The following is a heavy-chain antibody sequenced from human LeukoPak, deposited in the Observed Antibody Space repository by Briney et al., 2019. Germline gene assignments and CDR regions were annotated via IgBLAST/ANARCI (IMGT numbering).Heavy chain of an antibody. J-gene: IGHJ6*02. CDR3: ARDEDELYGDSTFGMDV. V-gene: IGHV3-21*01. Sequence: GGSLRLSCGASGFTFSRYSMSWVRQAPGKGLEWVSSISSSSSDIYDSDSVKGRFTISRDNAKNSLYLQMNSLRAEDTAVYYCARDEDELYGDSTFGMDVWGQGTTVTVSS. CDR2: ISSSSSDI. D-gene: IGHD4-17*01. CDR1: GFTFSRYS.